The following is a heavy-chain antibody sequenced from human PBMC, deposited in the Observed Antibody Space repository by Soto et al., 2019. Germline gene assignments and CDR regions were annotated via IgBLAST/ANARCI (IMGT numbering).Heavy chain of an antibody. CDR1: GFTFSGSA. CDR3: LPGITVPGPDN. CDR2: IRSKANNYAT. D-gene: IGHD6-19*01. J-gene: IGHJ4*02. V-gene: IGHV3-73*02. Sequence: EVQLVESGGGLVQPGGSLTLSCAASGFTFSGSAIHWVRQASGKGLEWVGRIRSKANNYATAYSASVKGRFTISRDDSENTAYLQMNSLKTEDTAVYYCLPGITVPGPDNWGQGTLVTVSS.